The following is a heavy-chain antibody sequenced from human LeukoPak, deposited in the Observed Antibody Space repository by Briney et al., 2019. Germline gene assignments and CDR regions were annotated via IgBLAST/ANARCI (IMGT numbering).Heavy chain of an antibody. Sequence: GGSLRLSCAASGFTFSSYAMSWVRQAPGKGLEWVSAISGSGGSTYYADSVKGRFTISRDNSKNTLYLQMNSLRAEDTAVYYCARDKRSTMIVVVNWYFDLWGRGTLVTVSS. V-gene: IGHV3-23*01. CDR3: ARDKRSTMIVVVNWYFDL. D-gene: IGHD3-22*01. J-gene: IGHJ2*01. CDR1: GFTFSSYA. CDR2: ISGSGGST.